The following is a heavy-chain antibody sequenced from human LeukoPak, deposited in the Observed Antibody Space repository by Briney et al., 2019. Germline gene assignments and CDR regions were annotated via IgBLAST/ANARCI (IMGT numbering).Heavy chain of an antibody. D-gene: IGHD4-17*01. J-gene: IGHJ4*02. CDR1: GFTFSSYA. V-gene: IGHV3-30-3*01. CDR2: ISYDGSNK. Sequence: PGGSLRLSCAASGFTFSSYAMHWVRQAPGKGLEWVAVISYDGSNKYYADSVKGRFTISRDNSKNTLYLQMNSLRAEDTAVYYCARDGPRDYGDPPVVYYFDYWGQGTLVTVSS. CDR3: ARDGPRDYGDPPVVYYFDY.